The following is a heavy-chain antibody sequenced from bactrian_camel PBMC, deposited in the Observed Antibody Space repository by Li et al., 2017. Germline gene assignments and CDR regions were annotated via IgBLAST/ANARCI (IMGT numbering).Heavy chain of an antibody. CDR3: AADLGGDRRCMACIASRACD. CDR1: GYTSNRHC. J-gene: IGHJ4*01. CDR2: LDSDGIA. D-gene: IGHD1*01. V-gene: IGHV3S31*01. Sequence: VESGGGSVETGGSLGLSCRVSGYTSNRHCMAWFRQTPGNGREAVAALDSDGIADYAAYAAGRFTISKDNAKNLILQMTSLKPEDTAMYYCAADLGGDRRCMACIASRACDWGQGTQVTVS.